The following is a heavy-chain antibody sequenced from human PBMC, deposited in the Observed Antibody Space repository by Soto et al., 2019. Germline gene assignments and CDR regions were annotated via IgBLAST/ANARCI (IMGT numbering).Heavy chain of an antibody. CDR1: GGSFCGYY. Sequence: QVQLQQWGAGLSKPSETLSLTCAVYGGSFCGYYWSWIRQPPGKGLEWIGEINHSGSTNYNPSLTSRVTISVNTSKYQFSLKLSFVTATHTAVYYGARDIGAFNIWGQSTMVTVSS. V-gene: IGHV4-34*01. CDR2: INHSGST. CDR3: ARDIGAFNI. D-gene: IGHD2-15*01. J-gene: IGHJ3*02.